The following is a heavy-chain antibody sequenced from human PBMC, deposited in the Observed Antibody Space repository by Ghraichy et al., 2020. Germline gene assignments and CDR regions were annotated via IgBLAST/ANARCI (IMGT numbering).Heavy chain of an antibody. D-gene: IGHD4-17*01. CDR3: ARGTDGDYFY. Sequence: SETLSLTCAVSGGSISSSNWWSWVRQSPVKGLEWVGEIYHSGTTSYNLSLKSRVTMSVDKTKNQFSLRLSSVTAADTAVYYCARGTDGDYFYWGQGILVTVSS. CDR1: GGSISSSNW. CDR2: IYHSGTT. J-gene: IGHJ4*02. V-gene: IGHV4-4*02.